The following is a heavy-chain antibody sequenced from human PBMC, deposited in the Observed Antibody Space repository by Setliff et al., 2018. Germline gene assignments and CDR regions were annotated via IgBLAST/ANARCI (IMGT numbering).Heavy chain of an antibody. V-gene: IGHV1-46*01. CDR2: INTGGGSA. CDR1: GYTFTSYY. Sequence: ASVKVSCKASGYTFTSYYMYWVRQAPGQGLEWMGTINTGGGSASIVDQFQGRVTMTRDTSTSTFYMEVNILRSDDTAVYYCARGGMAAAGKKGVFEHWGQGTLVTVSS. J-gene: IGHJ4*02. D-gene: IGHD6-13*01. CDR3: ARGGMAAAGKKGVFEH.